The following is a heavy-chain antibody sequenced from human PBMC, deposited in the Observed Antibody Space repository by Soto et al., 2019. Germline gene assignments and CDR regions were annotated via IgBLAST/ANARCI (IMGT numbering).Heavy chain of an antibody. Sequence: SETLSLTCAVSGGSISSGGYSWSWIRQPPGKGLEWIGYIYHSGSTYYNPSLKSRVTISVDRSKNQFSLKLSSVTAADTAVYYCARGGRILEWLSYFDKWGQGTPVTVSS. CDR2: IYHSGST. CDR3: ARGGRILEWLSYFDK. J-gene: IGHJ4*02. V-gene: IGHV4-30-2*01. CDR1: GGSISSGGYS. D-gene: IGHD3-3*01.